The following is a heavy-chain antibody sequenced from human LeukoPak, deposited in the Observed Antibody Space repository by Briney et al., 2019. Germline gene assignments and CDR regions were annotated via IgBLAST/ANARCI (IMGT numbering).Heavy chain of an antibody. V-gene: IGHV3-9*01. CDR2: ITWNGGTI. CDR3: ATRYASGPIADY. CDR1: GFTFSSYW. J-gene: IGHJ4*02. Sequence: GGSLRLSCAASGFTFSSYWMHWVRQAPGKGLEWVSGITWNGGTIDYADSVKGRFTISRDNAKNSLYLQMNSLRAEDTALYYCATRYASGPIADYWGQGTLVTVSS. D-gene: IGHD3-10*01.